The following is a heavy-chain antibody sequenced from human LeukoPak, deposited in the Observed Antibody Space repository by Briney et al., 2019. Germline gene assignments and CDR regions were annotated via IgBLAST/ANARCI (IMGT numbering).Heavy chain of an antibody. V-gene: IGHV3-11*04. Sequence: GGSLRLSCAASGFTFSDYYMSWIRQAPGKGLEWVSYISSSGSTIYYADSVKGRFTISRDNAKNSLYLQMNSLRAEDTAVYYCARAAYDFWSGYDGYYYYMDVWGKGTTVTVS. CDR1: GFTFSDYY. J-gene: IGHJ6*03. D-gene: IGHD3-3*01. CDR2: ISSSGSTI. CDR3: ARAAYDFWSGYDGYYYYMDV.